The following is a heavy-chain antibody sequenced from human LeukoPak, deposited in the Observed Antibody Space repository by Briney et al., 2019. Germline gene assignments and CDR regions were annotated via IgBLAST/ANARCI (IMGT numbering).Heavy chain of an antibody. CDR2: ISSSSSTI. Sequence: GGSLRLSCAASGFTFSSYSMNWVRQAPGKGLEWVSYISSSSSTIYYADSVKGRFTISRDNAKNSLYLQMNSLRAEDTAVYYCARDYLWFGELLHGGFDPWGQGTLVTVSS. J-gene: IGHJ5*02. CDR1: GFTFSSYS. V-gene: IGHV3-48*01. D-gene: IGHD3-10*01. CDR3: ARDYLWFGELLHGGFDP.